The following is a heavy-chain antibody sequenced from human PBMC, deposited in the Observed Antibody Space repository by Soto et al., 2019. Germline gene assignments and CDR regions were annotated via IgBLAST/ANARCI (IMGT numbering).Heavy chain of an antibody. Sequence: PGGSLRLSCAASGFTFSSYEMNWVRQAPGKGLEWVSYISSSGSTIYYADSVKGRFTISRDNSKNSLYLQMNSLRAEDTAVYYCARVSRVRYSSSWYSSVDYWGQGTLVTVSP. CDR1: GFTFSSYE. D-gene: IGHD6-13*01. V-gene: IGHV3-48*03. CDR2: ISSSGSTI. J-gene: IGHJ4*02. CDR3: ARVSRVRYSSSWYSSVDY.